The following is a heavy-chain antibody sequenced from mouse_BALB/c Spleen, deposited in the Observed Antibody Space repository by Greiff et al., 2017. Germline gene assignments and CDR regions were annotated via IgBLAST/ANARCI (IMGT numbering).Heavy chain of an antibody. D-gene: IGHD2-3*01. V-gene: IGHV5-9*03. CDR3: ARTVYDGYYVDY. J-gene: IGHJ2*01. CDR2: ISSGGGNT. Sequence: EVKLMESGGGLVKPGGSLKLSCAASGFTFSSYTMSWVRQTPEKRLEWVATISSGGGNTYYPDSVKGRFTISRDNAKNNLYLQMSSLRSEDTALYYCARTVYDGYYVDYWGQGTTLTVSS. CDR1: GFTFSSYT.